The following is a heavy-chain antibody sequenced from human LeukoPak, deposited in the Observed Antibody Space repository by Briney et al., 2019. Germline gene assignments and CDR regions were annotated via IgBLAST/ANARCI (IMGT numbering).Heavy chain of an antibody. CDR2: ISGSGGST. V-gene: IGHV3-23*01. Sequence: GGSLRLSCAASGFTFSSYAMSWVRQAPGKGLEWVSAISGSGGSTYYADSVKGRFTISGDNSKNTLYLQMNSLRAEDTAVYYCAKVSRYDSSGYYYVTGYFDYWGQGTLVTVSS. D-gene: IGHD3-22*01. J-gene: IGHJ4*02. CDR1: GFTFSSYA. CDR3: AKVSRYDSSGYYYVTGYFDY.